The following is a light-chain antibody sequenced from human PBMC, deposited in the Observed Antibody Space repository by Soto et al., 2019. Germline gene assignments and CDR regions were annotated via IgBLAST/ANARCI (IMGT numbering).Light chain of an antibody. V-gene: IGKV3-15*01. CDR2: GAS. CDR1: QNITNN. Sequence: EIVMTQSPATLSASPGEGASLSCRASQNITNNLAWYQQKPGQAPRLIIHGASSRATGIPARFTGSGSGVEFTLTISRLQSEDVATYYCQQYKNWPPWTFGRGTKVEIK. J-gene: IGKJ1*01. CDR3: QQYKNWPPWT.